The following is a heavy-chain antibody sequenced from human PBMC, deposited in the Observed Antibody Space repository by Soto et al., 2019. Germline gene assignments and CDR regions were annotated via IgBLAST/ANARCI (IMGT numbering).Heavy chain of an antibody. CDR1: GYSFTSYW. V-gene: IGHV5-51*01. CDR2: IYPGDSDT. Sequence: GESLKISCTGVGYSFTSYWIGWVRQMPGKGLEWMGIIYPGDSDTRYSPSSQGQVTISVDKSITTAYLQWNSLKASDTAMYYCARGYCTTTICDPWFDPWGQGTLVTVS. CDR3: ARGYCTTTICDPWFDP. J-gene: IGHJ5*02. D-gene: IGHD2-2*01.